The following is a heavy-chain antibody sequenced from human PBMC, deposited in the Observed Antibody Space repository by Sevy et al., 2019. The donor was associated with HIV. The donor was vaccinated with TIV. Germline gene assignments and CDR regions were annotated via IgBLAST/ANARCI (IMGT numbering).Heavy chain of an antibody. CDR3: TRDVAALDS. Sequence: GGSLRLSCAASGFIFSNHWMTWVRQTPEKGLEWVASMNKDGSDIYYVDSVKGRFTISRANAKNSLYLQMHSLRAEDTAVYYCTRDVAALDSWGQGTLVTVSS. J-gene: IGHJ5*01. CDR2: MNKDGSDI. CDR1: GFIFSNHW. V-gene: IGHV3-7*01. D-gene: IGHD6-25*01.